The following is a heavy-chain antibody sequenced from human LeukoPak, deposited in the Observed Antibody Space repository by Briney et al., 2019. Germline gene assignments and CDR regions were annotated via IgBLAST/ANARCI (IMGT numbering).Heavy chain of an antibody. CDR1: GFTFNSYE. CDR3: ARLASGWYKHIDY. J-gene: IGHJ4*02. D-gene: IGHD6-19*01. V-gene: IGHV3-48*03. Sequence: GGSLRLSCAACGFTFNSYEMNWVRQAPGKGLEWVSYISSSGSTIYYADSVKGRFTISRDNAKNSLYLQMNSLRAEDTAVYYCARLASGWYKHIDYWGQGTLVTVSS. CDR2: ISSSGSTI.